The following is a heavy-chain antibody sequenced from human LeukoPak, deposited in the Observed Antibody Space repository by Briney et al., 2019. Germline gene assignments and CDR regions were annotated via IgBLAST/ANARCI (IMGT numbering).Heavy chain of an antibody. CDR2: INPSGGST. CDR1: GYTFTRYY. Sequence: ASVKVSCKASGYTFTRYYVHWVRQAPGQGLEWMGIINPSGGSTSYAQKFQGRVTMTRDTSTRIVYMELSSLRSEDTAVYYCARWGASGLALIYYYGMDVWGQGTTVTVSS. V-gene: IGHV1-46*01. J-gene: IGHJ6*02. CDR3: ARWGASGLALIYYYGMDV. D-gene: IGHD3/OR15-3a*01.